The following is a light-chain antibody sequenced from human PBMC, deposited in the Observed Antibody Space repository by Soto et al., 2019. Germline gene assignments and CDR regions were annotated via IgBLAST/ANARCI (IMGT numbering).Light chain of an antibody. CDR2: DAS. CDR3: QQYENLPT. CDR1: QNINNY. J-gene: IGKJ5*01. Sequence: DIQMTQSPSSLSASVGDRVTITYQTSQNINNYLNWYQQKPGSAPKLLIYDASNLEAGVPSRFRGSGSGTDFTFTISRLQHEDIATYYCQQYENLPTFGQGTRLEIK. V-gene: IGKV1-33*01.